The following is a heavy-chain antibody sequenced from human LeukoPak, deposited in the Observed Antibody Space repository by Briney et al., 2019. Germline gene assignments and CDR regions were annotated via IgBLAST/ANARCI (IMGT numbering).Heavy chain of an antibody. CDR2: IYYTGST. CDR3: AREGAPRYYYYYMGV. CDR1: GDSISSYY. J-gene: IGHJ6*03. D-gene: IGHD3-16*01. V-gene: IGHV4-59*12. Sequence: SETLSLTCTVSGDSISSYYWSWIRQPPGKGLEWIGYIYYTGSTTYSPSLKSRVTISVDTSKNQFSLKLSSVTAADTAVYYCAREGAPRYYYYYMGVWGKGTTVTVSS.